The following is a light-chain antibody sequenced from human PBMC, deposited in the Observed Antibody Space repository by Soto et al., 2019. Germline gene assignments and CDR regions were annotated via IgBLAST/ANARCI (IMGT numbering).Light chain of an antibody. CDR2: EVS. CDR1: SSDVGGYNY. CDR3: SSYTSSSTLV. Sequence: QSALTQPASVSGSPGQSITISCTGTSSDVGGYNYVSWYQQHPGKAPKLMIYEVSNRPSGVSNRFSGSNSGNTASLTISGLQAEYEADYYCSSYTSSSTLVFGGGTKLTVL. J-gene: IGLJ2*01. V-gene: IGLV2-14*01.